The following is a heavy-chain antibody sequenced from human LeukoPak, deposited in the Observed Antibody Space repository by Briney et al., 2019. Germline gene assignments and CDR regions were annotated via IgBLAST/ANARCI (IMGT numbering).Heavy chain of an antibody. CDR3: ARIFEYSSIYYFDY. CDR1: GFTFGDYA. D-gene: IGHD2-2*01. CDR2: IKQDGSEK. V-gene: IGHV3-7*01. Sequence: GGSLRLSCTASGFTFGDYAMSWVRQAPGKGLEWVANIKQDGSEKYYVDSVKGRFTLSRDNAKNSLYLQMNSLRAEDTAVYYCARIFEYSSIYYFDYWGQGTLVTVSS. J-gene: IGHJ4*02.